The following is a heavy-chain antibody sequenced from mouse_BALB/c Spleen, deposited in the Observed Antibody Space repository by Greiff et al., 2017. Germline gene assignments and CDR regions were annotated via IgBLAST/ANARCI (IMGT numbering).Heavy chain of an antibody. CDR1: GFSLTSYG. V-gene: IGHV2-2*02. CDR3: ARGAFAY. J-gene: IGHJ3*01. CDR2: IWSGGST. Sequence: QVQLQQSGPGLVQPSQSLSITCTVSGFSLTSYGVHWVRQSPGKGLEWLGVIWSGGSTDYNAAFISRLSISKDNYKSQVFFKMNSLQANDTARYYCARGAFAYWGQGTLVTVSA.